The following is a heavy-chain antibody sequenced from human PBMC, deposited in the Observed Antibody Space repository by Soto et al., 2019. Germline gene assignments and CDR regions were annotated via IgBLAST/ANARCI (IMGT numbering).Heavy chain of an antibody. CDR3: ARREIQGPIDY. D-gene: IGHD1-26*01. J-gene: IGHJ4*02. CDR2: IYYSGTT. V-gene: IGHV4-28*01. CDR1: GGSISSSNW. Sequence: SETLSLTCAVSGGSISSSNWWCWVRQSPEKGLEWIGYIYYSGTTYYNPSLKSRVTMSVDTSKNQFSLKLTSVTAVDTAVYYCARREIQGPIDYWGQGTLVTVSS.